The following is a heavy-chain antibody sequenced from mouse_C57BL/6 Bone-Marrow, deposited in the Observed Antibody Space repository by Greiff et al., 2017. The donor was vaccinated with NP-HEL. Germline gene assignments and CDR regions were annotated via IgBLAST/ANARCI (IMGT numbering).Heavy chain of an antibody. V-gene: IGHV1-75*01. CDR2: IFPGSGST. J-gene: IGHJ2*01. CDR1: GYTFTDYY. Sequence: QLQQSGPELVKPGASVKIFCKASGYTFTDYYLNWVKQRPGQGLEWIGWIFPGSGSTYYNEQFNCKATLTVDKSSSTAYMLLSSLTSEDSAVYCGASTTGFDYWGQGTTLTVSS. CDR3: ASTTGFDY. D-gene: IGHD4-1*02.